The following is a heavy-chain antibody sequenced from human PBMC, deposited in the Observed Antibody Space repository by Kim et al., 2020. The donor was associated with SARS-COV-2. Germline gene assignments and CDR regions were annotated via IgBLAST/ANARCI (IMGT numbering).Heavy chain of an antibody. CDR3: ARDRIAVAGISWAYYGMDV. J-gene: IGHJ6*02. Sequence: SRVTISVDTSKNQFSLKLSSVTAADTAVYYCARDRIAVAGISWAYYGMDVWGQGTTVTVSS. V-gene: IGHV4-59*01. D-gene: IGHD6-19*01.